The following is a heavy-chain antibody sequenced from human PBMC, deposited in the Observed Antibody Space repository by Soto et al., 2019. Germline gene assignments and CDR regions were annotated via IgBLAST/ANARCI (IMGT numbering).Heavy chain of an antibody. D-gene: IGHD3-3*01. CDR2: IRSKAYGGTT. V-gene: IGHV3-49*03. CDR3: TITYYDFWSGYSPLFDY. Sequence: GGSLRLSCTASGFTFGDYAMSWFRQAPGKGLEWVGFIRSKAYGGTTEYAASVKGRFTISRDDSKSIAYLQMNSLKTEDTAVYYCTITYYDFWSGYSPLFDYWGQGTLVTVSS. CDR1: GFTFGDYA. J-gene: IGHJ4*02.